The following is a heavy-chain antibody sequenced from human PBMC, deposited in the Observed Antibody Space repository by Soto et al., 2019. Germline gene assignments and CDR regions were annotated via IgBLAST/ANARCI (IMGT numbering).Heavy chain of an antibody. V-gene: IGHV3-23*01. CDR1: GFIFENFG. Sequence: GGSLRLSCAASGFIFENFGMSWVRQAPGKGLEWISSISGSGSKKYYADSVKSRFTISRDNSKSTVYLELNNLSAEDTAVYHCAKNQGVELVPLATVDWFDPWGQGSVVTVSS. D-gene: IGHD1-26*01. J-gene: IGHJ5*02. CDR3: AKNQGVELVPLATVDWFDP. CDR2: ISGSGSKK.